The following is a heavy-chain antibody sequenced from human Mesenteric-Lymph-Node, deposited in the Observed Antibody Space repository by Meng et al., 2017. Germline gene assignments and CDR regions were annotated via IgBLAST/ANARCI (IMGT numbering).Heavy chain of an antibody. V-gene: IGHV4-30-4*01. CDR1: GGSISSGDYY. J-gene: IGHJ4*02. CDR2: IHDSGST. D-gene: IGHD5-12*01. CDR3: ARDRGGLGAFDY. Sequence: QWQLQECGPGLVKPSQTLSLTSTVAGGSISSGDYYWSWIRQPPGKGLEWIGYIHDSGSTYYNPSLKSRVTISADTSKNQFSLKLSSVTAADTAVYYCARDRGGLGAFDYWGQGTLVTVSS.